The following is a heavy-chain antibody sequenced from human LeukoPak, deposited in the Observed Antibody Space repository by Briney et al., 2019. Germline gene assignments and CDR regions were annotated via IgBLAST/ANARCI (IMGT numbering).Heavy chain of an antibody. CDR2: INTNTGNP. V-gene: IGHV7-4-1*01. D-gene: IGHD7-27*01. CDR1: GYTFTSYD. CDR3: ARVDSNWGNFDY. Sequence: ASVKVSCKASGYTFTSYDINWVRQAPGQGLEWMGWINTNTGNPRYAQGFTRRFVFSLDTSVNTAYLQIFSLKAEDTASCYCARVDSNWGNFDYWGQGTLVTVSS. J-gene: IGHJ4*02.